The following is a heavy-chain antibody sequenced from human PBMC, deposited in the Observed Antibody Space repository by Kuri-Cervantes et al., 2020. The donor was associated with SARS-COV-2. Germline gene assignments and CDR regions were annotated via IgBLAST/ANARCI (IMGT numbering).Heavy chain of an antibody. Sequence: ESLKISCAVYGGSFSGYYWSWIRQPPGKGLEWIGEINHSGSTNYNPSLKSRVTISVDTPKNQFSLKLSSVTAADTAVYYCAKAYDPYGMDVWGQGTTVTVSS. CDR3: AKAYDPYGMDV. J-gene: IGHJ6*02. D-gene: IGHD5-12*01. CDR1: GGSFSGYY. V-gene: IGHV4-34*01. CDR2: INHSGST.